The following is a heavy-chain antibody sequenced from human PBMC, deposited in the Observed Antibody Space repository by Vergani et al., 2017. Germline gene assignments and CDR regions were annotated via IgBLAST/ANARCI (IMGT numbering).Heavy chain of an antibody. CDR1: GYTFTGYY. J-gene: IGHJ4*02. Sequence: QVQLVQSGAEVKKPGASVKVSCKASGYTFTGYYMHWVRQAPGKGLEWMGGFDPEDGETIYAQKFQGRVTMTEDTSTDTAYMELSSLRSEDTAVYYCATQVKYSSGWYFGLVWGQGTLVTVSS. D-gene: IGHD6-19*01. V-gene: IGHV1-24*01. CDR2: FDPEDGET. CDR3: ATQVKYSSGWYFGLV.